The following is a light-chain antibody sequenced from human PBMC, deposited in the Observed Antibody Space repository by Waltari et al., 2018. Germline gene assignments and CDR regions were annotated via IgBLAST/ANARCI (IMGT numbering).Light chain of an antibody. CDR3: SAWDDSLNGLL. J-gene: IGLJ2*01. CDR2: SNN. Sequence: QSVLTQSPSASGTPGQRVTISCLGGIPNIGRSTVNWYKQVPGTAPNLLIYSNNQRPSGVPDRFSGSKSGTSASLAVSGLLSEDEADYYCSAWDDSLNGLLFGAGTKLTVL. CDR1: IPNIGRST. V-gene: IGLV1-44*01.